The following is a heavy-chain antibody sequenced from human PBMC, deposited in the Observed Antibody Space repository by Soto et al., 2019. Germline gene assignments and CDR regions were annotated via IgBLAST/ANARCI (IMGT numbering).Heavy chain of an antibody. V-gene: IGHV3-30*18. CDR2: VSDDGNYK. J-gene: IGHJ3*02. CDR1: GFTFRSYG. D-gene: IGHD6-13*01. CDR3: AQGTYPGKAAADRFAFDI. Sequence: QEQLVESGGGVVQPGGSLRLSCAASGFTFRSYGMHWVRQAPGKGLEWVAVVSDDGNYKYYAESVKGRFTISRENSKNTLYLQLNRLRAEDTAVYYCAQGTYPGKAAADRFAFDIWGQGTMVTVSS.